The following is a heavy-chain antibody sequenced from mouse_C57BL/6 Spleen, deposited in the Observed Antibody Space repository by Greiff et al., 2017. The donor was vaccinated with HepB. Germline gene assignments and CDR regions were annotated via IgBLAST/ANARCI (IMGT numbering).Heavy chain of an antibody. CDR3: ARVGRVYYFDY. J-gene: IGHJ2*01. CDR1: GYTFTSYW. V-gene: IGHV1-61*01. Sequence: QVQLKQPGAELVRPGSSVKLSCKASGYTFTSYWMDWVKQRPGQGLEWIGNIYPSDSETHYNQKFKDKATLTVDKSSSTAYMQLSSLTSEDSAVYYCARVGRVYYFDYWGQGTTLTVSS. D-gene: IGHD4-1*01. CDR2: IYPSDSET.